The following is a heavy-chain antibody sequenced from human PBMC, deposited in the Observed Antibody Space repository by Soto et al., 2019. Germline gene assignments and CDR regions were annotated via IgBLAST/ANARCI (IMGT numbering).Heavy chain of an antibody. CDR2: IYYSGST. CDR3: ARQSIQQLVPFDY. Sequence: SETLSLTCTVSGGSISSSSYYWGWIRQPPGKGLEWIGSIYYSGSTYYNPSLKSRVTISVDTSKNQFSLKLSSVTAADTAVYYCARQSIQQLVPFDYWGQGTLVTVSS. D-gene: IGHD6-13*01. J-gene: IGHJ4*02. CDR1: GGSISSSSYY. V-gene: IGHV4-39*01.